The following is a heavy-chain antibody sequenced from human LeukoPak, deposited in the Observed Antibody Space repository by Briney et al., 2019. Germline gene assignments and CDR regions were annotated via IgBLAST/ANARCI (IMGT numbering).Heavy chain of an antibody. D-gene: IGHD5/OR15-5a*01. J-gene: IGHJ4*02. V-gene: IGHV4-59*01. CDR3: AREVYGGVDY. Sequence: SETLSLTCTVSGGSISSYYWSWIRQPPGKGLEWIGYIYYSGSTNYNPSLKSRVTISVDTSKNQFSLKLSSVTAADTAVYYCAREVYGGVDYWSQGTLVTVSS. CDR1: GGSISSYY. CDR2: IYYSGST.